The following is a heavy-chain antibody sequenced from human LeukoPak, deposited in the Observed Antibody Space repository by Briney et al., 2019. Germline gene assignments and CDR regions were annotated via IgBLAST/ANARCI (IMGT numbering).Heavy chain of an antibody. J-gene: IGHJ4*02. CDR3: NAPGLALDY. Sequence: PGGSLRLSCAASGFTFSSYGMHWVRQAPGKGLEWVAVISYDGSNKYYADSVKGRFTISRDNSKNTLYLQMNSLRAEDTAVYYCNAPGLALDYWGQGTLVTVSS. D-gene: IGHD3/OR15-3a*01. CDR2: ISYDGSNK. V-gene: IGHV3-30*03. CDR1: GFTFSSYG.